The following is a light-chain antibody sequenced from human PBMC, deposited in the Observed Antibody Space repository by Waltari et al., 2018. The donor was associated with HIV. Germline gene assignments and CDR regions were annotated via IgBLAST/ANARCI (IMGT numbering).Light chain of an antibody. CDR3: QVWDSSSDDWV. J-gene: IGLJ3*02. V-gene: IGLV3-21*02. CDR2: DDS. Sequence: SYVLARPPSVSVAPGQTARITCGGDNIGSKSVHWYQQKPGQAPLLVVYDDSDRPSGIPERFSGSNSGNTATLTISRVEAGDEADYYCQVWDSSSDDWVFGGGTKVTVL. CDR1: NIGSKS.